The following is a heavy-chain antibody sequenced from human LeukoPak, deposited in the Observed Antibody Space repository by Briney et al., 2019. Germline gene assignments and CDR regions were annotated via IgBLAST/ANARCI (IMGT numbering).Heavy chain of an antibody. Sequence: ASVKVSCKASGYTFTGYYTHWVRQAPGQGLEWMGWINPSSGGTNYAQKFQGRVTMTRDTSISTAYMELSRLRSDDTAVYYCARAEAPDDSSGYYYYYYYMDVWGKGTTVTVSS. J-gene: IGHJ6*03. V-gene: IGHV1-2*02. CDR1: GYTFTGYY. CDR2: INPSSGGT. CDR3: ARAEAPDDSSGYYYYYYYMDV. D-gene: IGHD3-22*01.